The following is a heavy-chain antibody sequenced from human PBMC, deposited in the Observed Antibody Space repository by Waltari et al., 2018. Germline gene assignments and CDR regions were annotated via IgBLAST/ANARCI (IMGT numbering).Heavy chain of an antibody. D-gene: IGHD6-6*01. CDR1: GFTLSSYA. CDR3: AKVGEQLVEGEFDY. V-gene: IGHV3-23*01. J-gene: IGHJ4*02. Sequence: EVQLLESGGGLVQPGGSLRLSCAASGFTLSSYALRWVSQAPGKGLEWVLAISGSGGSTYYADSVKGRFTISRDNSKNTLYLQMNSLRAEDTAVYYCAKVGEQLVEGEFDYWGQGTLVTVSS. CDR2: ISGSGGST.